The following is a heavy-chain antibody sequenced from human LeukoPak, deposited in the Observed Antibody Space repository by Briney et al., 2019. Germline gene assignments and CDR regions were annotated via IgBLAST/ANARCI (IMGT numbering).Heavy chain of an antibody. CDR2: IIPIFGTA. CDR3: ARDGGYCSGGSCPRDWYFDL. CDR1: GGTFSSYA. D-gene: IGHD2-15*01. J-gene: IGHJ2*01. Sequence: GASVKVSCKASGGTFSSYAISWVRQAPGQGLEWMGGIIPIFGTANYAQKFQGRVTITTDESTSTAYMELSSLRSEDTAVYYCARDGGYCSGGSCPRDWYFDLWGRGTLVTVSS. V-gene: IGHV1-69*05.